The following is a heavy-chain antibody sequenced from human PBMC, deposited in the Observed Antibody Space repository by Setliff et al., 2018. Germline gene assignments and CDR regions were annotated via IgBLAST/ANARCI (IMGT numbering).Heavy chain of an antibody. V-gene: IGHV1-18*01. Sequence: ASVKVSCKTSGYTFNTYGISWVRQAPGQGLEWMGWISCYNGDRRYAQSLQGRVTVTTDTSTNTVYMEPRSLRSDDTALYYCARVRPCGADCSTGVGGPFDFDFWGQGTLVTVSS. CDR3: ARVRPCGADCSTGVGGPFDFDF. D-gene: IGHD2-21*02. CDR2: ISCYNGDR. CDR1: GYTFNTYG. J-gene: IGHJ4*02.